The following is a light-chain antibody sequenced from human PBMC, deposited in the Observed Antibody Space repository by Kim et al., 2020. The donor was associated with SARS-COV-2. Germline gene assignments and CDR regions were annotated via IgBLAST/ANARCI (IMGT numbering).Light chain of an antibody. J-gene: IGLJ2*01. V-gene: IGLV6-57*03. CDR1: RGSIDDNY. Sequence: GKPLTISCTRSRGSIDDNYVQWYQQRPGGVPTAVIYEDDQRPSGVSDRFSGSIDNSSNSASLTISGLKTEDEADYYCQSYNRSNVVFGGGTQLTVL. CDR2: EDD. CDR3: QSYNRSNVV.